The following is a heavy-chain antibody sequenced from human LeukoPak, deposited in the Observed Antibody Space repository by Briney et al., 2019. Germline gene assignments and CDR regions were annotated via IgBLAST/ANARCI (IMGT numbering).Heavy chain of an antibody. J-gene: IGHJ4*02. CDR3: VGATSWYYFDY. CDR2: IYYSGST. Sequence: SETLSLTCTVSGGSSSTYYWSWIGQPPGKGLEWIGYIYYSGSTNYNPSLKSRVTISADTSKTQFSLKLSAVTAADTAVYYCVGATSWYYFDYWGQGTLVTVSS. CDR1: GGSSSTYY. D-gene: IGHD2-2*01. V-gene: IGHV4-59*03.